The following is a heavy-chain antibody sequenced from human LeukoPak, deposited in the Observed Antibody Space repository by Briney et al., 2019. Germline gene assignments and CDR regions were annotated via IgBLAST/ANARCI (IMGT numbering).Heavy chain of an antibody. CDR1: GFTFSGYG. D-gene: IGHD5-18*01. CDR2: IWYDGSNK. V-gene: IGHV3-33*01. Sequence: GGSLRLSCAASGFTFSGYGMHWVRQAPGKGLEWVAVIWYDGSNKYYADSVKGRFTISRDNSKNTLYLQMNSLKTEDTAVYYCTTDQLWTHFDYWGQGALVTVSS. CDR3: TTDQLWTHFDY. J-gene: IGHJ4*02.